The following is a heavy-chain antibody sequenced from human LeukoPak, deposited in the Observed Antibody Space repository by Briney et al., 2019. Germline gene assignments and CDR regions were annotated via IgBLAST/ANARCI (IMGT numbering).Heavy chain of an antibody. CDR1: GDSVSSNSAA. J-gene: IGHJ4*02. CDR3: AKEGPYGATPYYFDY. Sequence: PSQTLSLTCVISGDSVSSNSAAWNWIRQSPSRGLEWLGRTYYRSKWYSDYAVSVKSRITINADTSNNQFSLRLNSVTPEDTAVYYCAKEGPYGATPYYFDYWGQGTLVTVSS. V-gene: IGHV6-1*01. D-gene: IGHD4-17*01. CDR2: TYYRSKWYS.